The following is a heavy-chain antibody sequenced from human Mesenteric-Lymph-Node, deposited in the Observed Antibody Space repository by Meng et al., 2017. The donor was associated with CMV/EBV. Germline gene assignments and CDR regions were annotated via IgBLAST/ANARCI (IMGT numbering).Heavy chain of an antibody. CDR2: IIPIFGTA. CDR1: SYA. D-gene: IGHD2-2*01. CDR3: ARGRVYCSSTSCPLAGYYFDY. Sequence: SYAISWVRQAPGQGLEWMGGIIPIFGTANYAQKFQDRVTITTDESTSTAYMELSSLRSEDTAVYYCARGRVYCSSTSCPLAGYYFDYWGQGTLVTVSS. V-gene: IGHV1-69*05. J-gene: IGHJ4*02.